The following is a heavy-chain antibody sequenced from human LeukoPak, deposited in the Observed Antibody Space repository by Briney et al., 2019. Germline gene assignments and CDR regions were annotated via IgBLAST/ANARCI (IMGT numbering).Heavy chain of an antibody. CDR1: GFTFSSYG. J-gene: IGHJ4*02. CDR2: IRYDGSNK. CDR3: AKDLYDFWSGHYTFFDY. D-gene: IGHD3-3*01. V-gene: IGHV3-30*02. Sequence: GGSLRLSCAASGFTFSSYGMHWVRQAPGKGLEWVAFIRYDGSNKYYADSVKGRFTISRDNSKNTLYLQMNSLRAEDTAVYYCAKDLYDFWSGHYTFFDYWGQGTLVTVSS.